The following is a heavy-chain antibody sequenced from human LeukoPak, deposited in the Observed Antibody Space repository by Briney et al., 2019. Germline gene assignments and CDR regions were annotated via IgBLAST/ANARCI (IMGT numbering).Heavy chain of an antibody. CDR1: GYPFSSYN. CDR2: INPSTGST. CDR3: TRGGSGSYLGVDDY. D-gene: IGHD1-26*01. Sequence: ASVKVSCKASGYPFSSYNIHWVRQAPGQGLEWMGIINPSTGSTSYAQKLQDRVTITRDTSTSTVYMELSSLRSEDTAVYYCTRGGSGSYLGVDDYWGQGTLVTVSS. V-gene: IGHV1-46*01. J-gene: IGHJ4*02.